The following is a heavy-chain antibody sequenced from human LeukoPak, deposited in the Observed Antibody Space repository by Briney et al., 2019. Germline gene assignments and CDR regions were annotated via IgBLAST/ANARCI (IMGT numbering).Heavy chain of an antibody. V-gene: IGHV1-46*01. D-gene: IGHD1-26*01. CDR2: INPSGGST. CDR1: GYTFTSYG. J-gene: IGHJ4*02. CDR3: ARDGKWELQYYFDY. Sequence: ASVKVSCKASGYTFTSYGISWVRQAPGQGLEWMGIINPSGGSTSYAQKFQGRVTMTRDTSTSTVYMELSSLRSEDTAVYYCARDGKWELQYYFDYWGQGTLVTVSS.